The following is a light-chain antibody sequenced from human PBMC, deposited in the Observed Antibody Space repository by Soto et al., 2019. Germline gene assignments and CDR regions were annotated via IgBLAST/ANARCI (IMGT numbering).Light chain of an antibody. CDR3: QQYGSSPYT. CDR2: GAS. J-gene: IGKJ2*01. CDR1: QSVSSYY. Sequence: EIVLTQSPGTLSLSPGERATLSCRASQSVSSYYLGWYQQKPGQAPRLLIYGASSRATGIPDRFSGSGSGTDFTLTISRLEPEDCAVYYCQQYGSSPYTFGQGTKGEIK. V-gene: IGKV3-20*01.